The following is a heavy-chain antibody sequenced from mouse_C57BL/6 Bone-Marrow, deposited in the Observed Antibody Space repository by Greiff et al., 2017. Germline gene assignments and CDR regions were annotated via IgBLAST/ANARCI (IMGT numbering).Heavy chain of an antibody. J-gene: IGHJ4*01. CDR1: GFTFSSYT. V-gene: IGHV5-9*04. CDR2: ISGGGGNT. D-gene: IGHD1-1*01. Sequence: EVNLVESGGGLVKPGGSLKLSCAASGFTFSSYTMSWVRQTPEKRLEWVATISGGGGNTYYPDSVQGRFTISRDNAKNTLYLQMSSLRSEDTAVYYCARSEVTTVVEDYWGQGTSVTVSS. CDR3: ARSEVTTVVEDY.